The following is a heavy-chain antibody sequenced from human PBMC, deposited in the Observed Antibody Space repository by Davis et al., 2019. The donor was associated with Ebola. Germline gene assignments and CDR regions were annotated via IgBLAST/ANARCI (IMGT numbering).Heavy chain of an antibody. J-gene: IGHJ5*02. D-gene: IGHD3-9*01. V-gene: IGHV1-69*13. CDR3: AREGVLRYFDWLVGWFDP. CDR2: IIPIFGTA. Sequence: SVKVSCKASGGTFSSYAISWVRQAPGQGLEWMGGIIPIFGTANYAQKFQGRVTITADESTSTAYMELSSLRSEDTAVYYCAREGVLRYFDWLVGWFDPWGQGTLVTVSS. CDR1: GGTFSSYA.